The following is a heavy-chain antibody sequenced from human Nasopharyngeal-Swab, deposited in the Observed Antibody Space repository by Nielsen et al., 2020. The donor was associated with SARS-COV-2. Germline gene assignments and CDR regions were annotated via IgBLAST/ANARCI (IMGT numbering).Heavy chain of an antibody. Sequence: SETLSLTCTVSGGSISGYYWSWIRQPPGEGLEWIGYIYYSGSTNYNPSLGSRVTISVDTSKNQFSLHLTSVAAADTAMYYCARGYYDFWSGYYEYYYGMDVWGQGTTVTVSS. J-gene: IGHJ6*02. V-gene: IGHV4-59*01. CDR2: IYYSGST. CDR1: GGSISGYY. D-gene: IGHD3-3*01. CDR3: ARGYYDFWSGYYEYYYGMDV.